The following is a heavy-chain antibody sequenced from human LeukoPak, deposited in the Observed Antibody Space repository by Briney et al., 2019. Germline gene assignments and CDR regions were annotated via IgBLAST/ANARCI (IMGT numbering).Heavy chain of an antibody. D-gene: IGHD3-10*01. CDR2: ITGDGENT. CDR3: AKSSGSSQKGFDP. Sequence: PGGSLRLSCAASEFTFSTFTMSWVRPAPGKGLEWVASITGDGENTYSADSVKGRFSISRDNSKDMLFLQMSSLRVDDTAIYFCAKSSGSSQKGFDPWGQGTLVTVSS. V-gene: IGHV3-23*01. J-gene: IGHJ5*02. CDR1: EFTFSTFT.